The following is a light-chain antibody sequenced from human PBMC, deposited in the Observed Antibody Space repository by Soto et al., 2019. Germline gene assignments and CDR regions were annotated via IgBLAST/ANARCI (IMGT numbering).Light chain of an antibody. J-gene: IGKJ3*01. V-gene: IGKV1-5*01. CDR1: QSISRW. CDR3: QQYNSYSLLT. CDR2: DAS. Sequence: DIQMTRSPSILSASVGDRVTITCWASQSISRWLAWYQQKPGKAPKVLIYDASTLESGVPSRLSGSGFGTEFTLTISSLQPDDFATYYCQQYNSYSLLTFGPGTKVDIK.